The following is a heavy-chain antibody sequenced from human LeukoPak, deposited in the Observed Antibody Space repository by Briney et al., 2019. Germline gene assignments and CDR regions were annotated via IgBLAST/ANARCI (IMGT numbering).Heavy chain of an antibody. CDR1: GLTFSGYW. CDR2: IKSDGSMT. J-gene: IGHJ5*02. CDR3: ASQLVGAAFDP. D-gene: IGHD2-8*02. V-gene: IGHV3-74*01. Sequence: QPGGSLRLSCVASGLTFSGYWMHWVRQPPGKGLVWVSRIKSDGSMTNYADSVKGRFTISRDNTKNTLYLQMNSLRAEDTAVYYCASQLVGAAFDPWGQGTLVTVSS.